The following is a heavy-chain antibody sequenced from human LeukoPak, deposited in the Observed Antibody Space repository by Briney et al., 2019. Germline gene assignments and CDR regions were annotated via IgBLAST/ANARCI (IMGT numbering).Heavy chain of an antibody. V-gene: IGHV4-34*01. J-gene: IGHJ4*02. D-gene: IGHD3-22*01. Sequence: SETLSLTCAVYGGSFSGYYWSWIRQPPGKGLEWIGEINHWGSTNYNPSLKSRVTISVDTSKNQFSLELNSVTAADTAVYYCATRGGNYYDSSGYFDYWARGTLVTVSS. CDR3: ATRGGNYYDSSGYFDY. CDR2: INHWGST. CDR1: GGSFSGYY.